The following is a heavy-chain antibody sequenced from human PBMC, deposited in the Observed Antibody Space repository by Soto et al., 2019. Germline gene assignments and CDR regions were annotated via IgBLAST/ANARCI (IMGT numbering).Heavy chain of an antibody. Sequence: QVQLVESGGGVVQPGRSLRLSCAASGFTFSSYGMHWVRQAPGKGLEWVAVISFDGTNKYEADSVKGRFTISRDNSKNTLYLQMNSLRPEDTAVYYCARRIEIRSSYGADYFDFWGQGTLVTVSS. J-gene: IGHJ4*02. CDR3: ARRIEIRSSYGADYFDF. V-gene: IGHV3-30*03. CDR2: ISFDGTNK. D-gene: IGHD6-6*01. CDR1: GFTFSSYG.